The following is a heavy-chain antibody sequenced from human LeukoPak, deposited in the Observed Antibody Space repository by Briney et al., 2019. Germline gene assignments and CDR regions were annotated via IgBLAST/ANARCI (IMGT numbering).Heavy chain of an antibody. CDR3: ARGIWSSHKADYYLDH. CDR2: INAGNGNT. V-gene: IGHV1-3*01. J-gene: IGHJ4*02. Sequence: ASVKVSCKASGYTFTNYAIHWVRQAPGQRPEWMGWINAGNGNTKYSQRFQGRVTITRDKSANTAYTELSSLRSEDTAVYYCARGIWSSHKADYYLDHWGQGTLVTVSS. CDR1: GYTFTNYA. D-gene: IGHD3-3*01.